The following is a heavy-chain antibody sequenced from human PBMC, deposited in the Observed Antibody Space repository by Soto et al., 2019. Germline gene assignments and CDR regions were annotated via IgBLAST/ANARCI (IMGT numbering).Heavy chain of an antibody. CDR2: IYYSGST. CDR3: TRGPSGDKVDY. V-gene: IGHV4-39*01. Sequence: PSETLSLTCTVSGGSISSSSYYWGWIRQPPGKGLEWIGSIYYSGSTFYNPSLKSRVTISLDTSKNQFSLMLTSVSATDTAVYYCTRGPSGDKVDYWSPGTLVTVSS. CDR1: GGSISSSSYY. D-gene: IGHD7-27*01. J-gene: IGHJ4*02.